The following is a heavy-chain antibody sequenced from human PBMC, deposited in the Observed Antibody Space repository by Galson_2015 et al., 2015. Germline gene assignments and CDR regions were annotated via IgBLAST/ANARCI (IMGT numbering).Heavy chain of an antibody. CDR2: IDGGGGST. D-gene: IGHD1-26*01. CDR3: AKDQVVGTNCIDY. Sequence: SLRLSCAVSGFTFSSYAMTWVRQAPGKGLEWVSGIDGGGGSTYYADSVKGRFTISRDNSKSTLYLQMNTLRAEDTALYFCAKDQVVGTNCIDYWGQGA. V-gene: IGHV3-23*01. CDR1: GFTFSSYA. J-gene: IGHJ4*02.